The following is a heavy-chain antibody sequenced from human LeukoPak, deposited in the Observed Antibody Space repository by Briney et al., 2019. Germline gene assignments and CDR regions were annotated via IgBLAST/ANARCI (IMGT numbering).Heavy chain of an antibody. D-gene: IGHD2-15*01. V-gene: IGHV3-48*02. Sequence: GGSLRLSCAASGFTFSSYSMNWVRQAPGKGLEWVSYISSSSSTMYYADSVKGRFTISRDNAKNSLYLQMNSLRDEDTAVYYCARVPVVVAATKYYYYGMDVWGQGTTVTVSS. CDR1: GFTFSSYS. J-gene: IGHJ6*02. CDR2: ISSSSSTM. CDR3: ARVPVVVAATKYYYYGMDV.